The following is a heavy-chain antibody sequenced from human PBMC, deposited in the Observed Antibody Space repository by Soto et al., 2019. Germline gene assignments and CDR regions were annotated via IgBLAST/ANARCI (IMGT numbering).Heavy chain of an antibody. CDR1: GYNFNAYY. V-gene: IGHV1-2*02. D-gene: IGHD2-21*02. CDR2: INANSAGT. J-gene: IGHJ4*02. CDR3: AREVSCGGDCYSYFDY. Sequence: GASVKVSCKTSGYNFNAYYVHWVRQVPGHGLEWMGYINANSAGTNYAQKFQGRLTMTSDTSIRSVSMQLSSVTAADTAVYYCAREVSCGGDCYSYFDYWGQGTLVTVSS.